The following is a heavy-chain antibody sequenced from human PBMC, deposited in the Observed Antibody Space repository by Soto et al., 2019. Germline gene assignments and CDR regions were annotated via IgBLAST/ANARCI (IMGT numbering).Heavy chain of an antibody. Sequence: PSETLSLTCSVSGDSISNCGIYWGCIRRPPGKGLEWIGTMDYSGDTSYNPSLRSRVTISADTSKNQFSLRLSSVSVPDRAVYYCERRPPLSASESSRFDIWGQGALVTVSS. J-gene: IGHJ4*02. V-gene: IGHV4-39*01. CDR1: GDSISNCGIY. CDR3: ERRPPLSASESSRFDI. D-gene: IGHD3-10*01. CDR2: MDYSGDT.